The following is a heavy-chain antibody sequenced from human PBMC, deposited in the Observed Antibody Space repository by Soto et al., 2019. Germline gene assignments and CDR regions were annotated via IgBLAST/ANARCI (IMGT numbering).Heavy chain of an antibody. CDR2: IESGGGGT. CDR1: EFSLVKYV. V-gene: IGHV3-23*01. J-gene: IGHJ4*02. D-gene: IGHD2-8*01. CDR3: AKGPEQAVHGVFDY. Sequence: EVQLLESGGGLVQPGGSLRLSCAASEFSLVKYVMSWVRQAPGKGLEWVSGIESGGGGTYYADSVKGRFTISRDNSKNTLYLQMNTLRAEDTAVYYCAKGPEQAVHGVFDYWGQGTLVTVSS.